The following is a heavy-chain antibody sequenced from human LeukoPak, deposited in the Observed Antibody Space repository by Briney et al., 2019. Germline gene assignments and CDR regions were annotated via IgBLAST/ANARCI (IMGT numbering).Heavy chain of an antibody. CDR1: GVSFSGYA. V-gene: IGHV3-30*04. D-gene: IGHD6-19*01. J-gene: IGHJ4*02. Sequence: GGSLRLSCAASGVSFSGYAMHWVRQAPGKALGWVAVISYDGGNKYYADSVKGRFTISRDNSKNTLYMQMNSLRAEDTAVYYCARGGGWYNWGQGTLVTVSS. CDR2: ISYDGGNK. CDR3: ARGGGWYN.